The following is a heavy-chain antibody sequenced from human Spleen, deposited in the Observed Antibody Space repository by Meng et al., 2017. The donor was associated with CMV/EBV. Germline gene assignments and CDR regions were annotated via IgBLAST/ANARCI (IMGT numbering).Heavy chain of an antibody. V-gene: IGHV4-39*07. J-gene: IGHJ4*01. D-gene: IGHD4-11*01. Sequence: SETLSLTCTVSGGSISSSSYYWGWIRQPPGKGLEWIGSVSYSGSTYYNPSLRSRLTISLDTSMNQFSLKLSSVTAADTAVYYCARYSRGVGFDYWGQGSLVTVSS. CDR2: VSYSGST. CDR1: GGSISSSSYY. CDR3: ARYSRGVGFDY.